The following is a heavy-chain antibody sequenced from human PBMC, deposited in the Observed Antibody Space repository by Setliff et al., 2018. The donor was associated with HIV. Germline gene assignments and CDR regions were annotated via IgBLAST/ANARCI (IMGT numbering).Heavy chain of an antibody. CDR1: GGSISSGGYY. V-gene: IGHV4-31*03. D-gene: IGHD6-19*01. CDR2: IYYSGST. J-gene: IGHJ4*02. CDR3: ARHHPSVAVAGPFDR. Sequence: TLSLTCTVSGGSISSGGYYWSWIRQHPGKGLEWIGYIYYSGSTYYNPSFKRRLSISVDTSKNQFSLKLSSVTAADTAVYYCARHHPSVAVAGPFDRWGQGALVTVSS.